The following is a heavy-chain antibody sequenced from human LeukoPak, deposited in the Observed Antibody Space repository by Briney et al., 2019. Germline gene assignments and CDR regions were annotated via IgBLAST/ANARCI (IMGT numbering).Heavy chain of an antibody. J-gene: IGHJ6*03. CDR2: INHSGST. CDR1: GGSFSGYY. Sequence: PSETLSLTCAVYGGSFSGYYWSWIRQPPGKGLEWIGEINHSGSTNYNPSLKSRVTISVDTSKNQFSLKLSSVTAVDTAVYYCARERSGYYYYYYMDVWGKGATVTVSS. D-gene: IGHD3-10*01. CDR3: ARERSGYYYYYYMDV. V-gene: IGHV4-34*01.